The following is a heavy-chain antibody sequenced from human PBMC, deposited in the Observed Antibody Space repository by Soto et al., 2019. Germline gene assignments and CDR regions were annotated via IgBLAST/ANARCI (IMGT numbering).Heavy chain of an antibody. CDR1: GFTFSTYS. CDR2: ISSRSDI. Sequence: PGGSLRLSCVGSGFTFSTYSINWVRQAPGKGLEWVSSISSRSDIYYADSVKGRFTISRDNAKNSLYLHMNSLRAEDTAVYFCATYHDSDWESDRHRYWGQGTLVTVSS. V-gene: IGHV3-21*01. CDR3: ATYHDSDWESDRHRY. J-gene: IGHJ4*02. D-gene: IGHD3-16*02.